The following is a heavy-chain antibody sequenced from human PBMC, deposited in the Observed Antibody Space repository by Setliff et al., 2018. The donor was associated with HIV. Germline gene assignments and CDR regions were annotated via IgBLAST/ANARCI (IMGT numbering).Heavy chain of an antibody. CDR1: GYTFTGYY. CDR3: ARDYYDSSGYILSPGLTDY. CDR2: VNPNNGGT. D-gene: IGHD3-22*01. Sequence: ASVKVSCKASGYTFTGYYMHWVRQAPGQGLEWMGWVNPNNGGTNYAQKFQGRVTMTRDTSISTAYMELSRLRSDDTAVYYCARDYYDSSGYILSPGLTDYWGQGTLVTVSS. V-gene: IGHV1-2*02. J-gene: IGHJ4*02.